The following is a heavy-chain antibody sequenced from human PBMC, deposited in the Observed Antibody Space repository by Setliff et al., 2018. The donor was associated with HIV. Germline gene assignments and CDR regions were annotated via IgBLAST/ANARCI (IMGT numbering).Heavy chain of an antibody. V-gene: IGHV1-3*01. CDR2: INAGNGNT. Sequence: GASVKVSCKASGYSFADYTIQWVRQAPGQGLEWMGWINAGNGNTKYSQKFQGRVTITGDTSASTVYMELSSLRSEDTAVYYCARDYSGTYYGDIDWWGQGTLVTVSS. CDR1: GYSFADYT. CDR3: ARDYSGTYYGDIDW. D-gene: IGHD1-26*01. J-gene: IGHJ4*02.